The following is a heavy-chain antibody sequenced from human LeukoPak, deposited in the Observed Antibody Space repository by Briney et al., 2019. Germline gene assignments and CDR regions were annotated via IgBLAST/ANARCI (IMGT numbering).Heavy chain of an antibody. D-gene: IGHD2-8*01. Sequence: ASVEVSCKASGYTFTSYYMHWVRQAPGQGLEWMGIINPSGGSTSYAQKFQGRVTMTRDTSTSTVYMELSSLRSEDTAVYYCARDYCTNGVCYPWTDWGQGTLVTVSS. CDR3: ARDYCTNGVCYPWTD. V-gene: IGHV1-46*01. CDR2: INPSGGST. J-gene: IGHJ4*02. CDR1: GYTFTSYY.